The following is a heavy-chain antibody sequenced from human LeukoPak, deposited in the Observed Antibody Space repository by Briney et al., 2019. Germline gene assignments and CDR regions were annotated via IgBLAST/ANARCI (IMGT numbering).Heavy chain of an antibody. Sequence: PGGSLRLSCAASGFTVSSNYMSWVRQAPGKGLEWVSVIYSGGSTYYADSVKGRFTISRDNSKSTLYLQMNSLRAEDTAVYYCAGAIYGDYVGAFDIWGQGTMVTVSS. J-gene: IGHJ3*02. CDR1: GFTVSSNY. CDR3: AGAIYGDYVGAFDI. D-gene: IGHD4-17*01. V-gene: IGHV3-53*01. CDR2: IYSGGST.